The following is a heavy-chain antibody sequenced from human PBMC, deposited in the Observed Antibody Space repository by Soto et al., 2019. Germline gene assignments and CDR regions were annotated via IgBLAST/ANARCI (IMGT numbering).Heavy chain of an antibody. Sequence: EVQLLDSGGGLVQPGGSLRLSCAASGFPFSTFAMSWVRQAPGKGPEWVSAISASGGSTYYADSVKGRLTISRDNSQNTLSLEMNSLRVDDTAVYYCATDTSRMTAEYWGQGTLVTVSS. J-gene: IGHJ4*02. CDR2: ISASGGST. CDR1: GFPFSTFA. V-gene: IGHV3-23*01. CDR3: ATDTSRMTAEY. D-gene: IGHD5-18*01.